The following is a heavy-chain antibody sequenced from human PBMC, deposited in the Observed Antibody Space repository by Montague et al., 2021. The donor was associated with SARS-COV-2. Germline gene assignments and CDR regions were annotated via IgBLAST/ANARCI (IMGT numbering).Heavy chain of an antibody. V-gene: IGHV1-8*01. CDR2: VNPNSANT. CDR3: ARGRNFQLLFECHYGMDV. J-gene: IGHJ6*02. D-gene: IGHD3-10*01. CDR1: AYTFTSFD. Sequence: SVKVSCKASAYTFTSFDIHWVRQALGQGLEWMGWVNPNSANTGYAQKFQGRVTMTRNIAVSTAYMELSSLRSEDTAVYYCARGRNFQLLFECHYGMDVWGQGTTITVSS.